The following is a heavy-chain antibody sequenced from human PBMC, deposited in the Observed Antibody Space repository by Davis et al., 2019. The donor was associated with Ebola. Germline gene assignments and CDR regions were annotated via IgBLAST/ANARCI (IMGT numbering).Heavy chain of an antibody. CDR2: IYPGDSDT. CDR1: GYIFTNYW. V-gene: IGHV5-51*01. CDR3: ARSDSSGYYLDAFDI. D-gene: IGHD3-22*01. Sequence: GESLKISCKGSGYIFTNYWISWVRQKPGKGLEWMGIIYPGDSDTRYSPSFQGHITISVDQSISTAYLQWNSLQASDTAMYYCARSDSSGYYLDAFDIWGQGTMVTVSS. J-gene: IGHJ3*02.